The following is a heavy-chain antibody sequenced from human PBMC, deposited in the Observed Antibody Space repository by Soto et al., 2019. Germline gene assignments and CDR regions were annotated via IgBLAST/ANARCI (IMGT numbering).Heavy chain of an antibody. CDR1: GFTFSSYD. Sequence: PGGSLRLSCAASGFTFSSYDMHWVRQATGKGLEWVSAIGTPGDTYYPGSVQGRFTISRENAKNSLYLQMNSLRAEDTAVYYCARRSFAARGQYYYGMDVWGQGTTVTVSS. CDR2: IGTPGDT. J-gene: IGHJ6*02. V-gene: IGHV3-13*01. CDR3: ARRSFAARGQYYYGMDV. D-gene: IGHD6-6*01.